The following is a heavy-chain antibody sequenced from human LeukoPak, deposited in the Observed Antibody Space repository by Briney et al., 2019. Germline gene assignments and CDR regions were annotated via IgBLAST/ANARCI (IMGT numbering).Heavy chain of an antibody. D-gene: IGHD6-13*01. Sequence: PSETLTLTCTVSGGSISSYYWGWIRQPPGKGLEWIGSIYYSGSTYYNPSLKSRVTISVDTSKNQFSLKLTPVTAADTAVYYCARLIFIAAVGSGIDPWGQGTLVTVSS. CDR2: IYYSGST. CDR1: GGSISSYY. J-gene: IGHJ5*02. CDR3: ARLIFIAAVGSGIDP. V-gene: IGHV4-39*01.